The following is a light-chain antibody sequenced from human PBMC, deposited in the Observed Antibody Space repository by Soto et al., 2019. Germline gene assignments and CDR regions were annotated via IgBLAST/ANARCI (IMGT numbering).Light chain of an antibody. V-gene: IGKV3-20*01. J-gene: IGKJ4*01. Sequence: EIVLTQSPGTLSLSPGEMASLSCRASQSVISDFLAWYQQKRGQPPRLLIYDASKRATGIPARFSGGGSGTAFTLTISRVEPEDSAVYYCQQYYSTPLTFGGGTKVEIK. CDR2: DAS. CDR3: QQYYSTPLT. CDR1: QSVISDF.